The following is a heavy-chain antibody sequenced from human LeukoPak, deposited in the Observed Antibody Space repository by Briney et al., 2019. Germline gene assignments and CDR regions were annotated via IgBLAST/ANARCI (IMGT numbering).Heavy chain of an antibody. CDR3: ARGGETYYYGSSGSNYFDY. CDR1: GYTFTSYY. Sequence: ASVKVSCKASGYTFTSYYMHWVRQAPGQGLEWMGIINPSGGSTSYAQKFQGRVTMTRDTSTSTVYMELSSLRSEDTAVYYCARGGETYYYGSSGSNYFDYWGQGTLVTVSS. V-gene: IGHV1-46*01. CDR2: INPSGGST. J-gene: IGHJ4*02. D-gene: IGHD3-22*01.